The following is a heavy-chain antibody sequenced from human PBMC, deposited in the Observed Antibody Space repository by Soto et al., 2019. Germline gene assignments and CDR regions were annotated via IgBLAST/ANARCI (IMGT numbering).Heavy chain of an antibody. CDR1: GYTFTSYG. D-gene: IGHD3-9*01. J-gene: IGHJ4*02. CDR2: ISAYNGNT. CDR3: ARKNTYYDILTGYDY. Sequence: GASVKVSFKASGYTFTSYGISWVRQAPGQGLEWMGWISAYNGNTNYAQKLQGRVTMTTDTSTSTAYMELRSLRSDDTAVYYCARKNTYYDILTGYDYWGQGTLVTVSS. V-gene: IGHV1-18*01.